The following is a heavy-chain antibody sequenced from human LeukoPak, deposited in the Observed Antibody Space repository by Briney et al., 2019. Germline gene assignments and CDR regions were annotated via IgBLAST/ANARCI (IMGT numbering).Heavy chain of an antibody. CDR1: GFTFSSYS. Sequence: GGSLRLSYAASGFTFSSYSMNWVRQAPGKGLEWVSSISSSSSYIYYADSVKGRFTISRDNAKNSLYLQMNSLRAEDTAVYYCARDIAEMATIPFDYWGQGTLVTVSS. D-gene: IGHD5-24*01. V-gene: IGHV3-21*01. CDR3: ARDIAEMATIPFDY. CDR2: ISSSSSYI. J-gene: IGHJ4*02.